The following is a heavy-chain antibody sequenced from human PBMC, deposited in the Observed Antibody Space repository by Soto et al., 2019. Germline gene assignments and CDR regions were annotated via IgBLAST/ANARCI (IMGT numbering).Heavy chain of an antibody. V-gene: IGHV1-18*01. CDR2: LSISKGKT. D-gene: IGHD1-1*01. CDR1: GYTFRNYD. CDR3: ARKGYIWKVGLDV. Sequence: QVQLVQSGAEVKRPGASVKVSCKASGYTFRNYDVAWVRRAPGHGLEWMGWLSISKGKTYYQESLQGRVTMTMDTGTTTAYMEGRSLRSDDTAVYYCARKGYIWKVGLDVWGQRNTVTVSS. J-gene: IGHJ6*02.